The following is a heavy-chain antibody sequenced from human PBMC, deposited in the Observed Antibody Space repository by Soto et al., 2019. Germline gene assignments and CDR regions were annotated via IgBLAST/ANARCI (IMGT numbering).Heavy chain of an antibody. CDR1: GFTVSTNY. Sequence: EVQLVETGGGLSQPGGSLRLSCAASGFTVSTNYMSWVRQVPGKGLKWVSLINSAGTPYYADSVQGRVTVSRDTSKNTLYLQRSRPRAAETAVYFCAREKSTMIRGVRYGVDVWGQGTTVTVSS. CDR3: AREKSTMIRGVRYGVDV. CDR2: INSAGTP. J-gene: IGHJ6*02. V-gene: IGHV3-53*02. D-gene: IGHD3-10*01.